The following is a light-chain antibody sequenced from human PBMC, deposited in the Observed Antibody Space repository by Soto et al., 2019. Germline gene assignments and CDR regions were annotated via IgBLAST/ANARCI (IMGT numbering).Light chain of an antibody. CDR2: GAS. V-gene: IGKV3-20*01. Sequence: EIVLTQSPGTLSLSPGERATLSCRASQSVSSSYLAWYQQKPGQAPRRLIYGASSRATGIPDRFSGSGSGTDFTLTISRLEPEDFAVYYCQQYGSSPVFGQGTRLEIK. CDR1: QSVSSSY. CDR3: QQYGSSPV. J-gene: IGKJ5*01.